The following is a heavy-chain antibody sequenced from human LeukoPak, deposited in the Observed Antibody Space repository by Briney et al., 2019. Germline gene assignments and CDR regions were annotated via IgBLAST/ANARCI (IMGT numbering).Heavy chain of an antibody. CDR3: AGGGPIVATDY. Sequence: SETLSLTCAVCGGSFSVYYLSWIRQAPGKGLEWIGKINHSGSTNYNPSLKSRVTISVDTSKNQFTLKLSSVTAADTAVYYCAGGGPIVATDYWGQGTLVTVSS. V-gene: IGHV4-34*01. CDR1: GGSFSVYY. D-gene: IGHD5-12*01. CDR2: INHSGST. J-gene: IGHJ4*02.